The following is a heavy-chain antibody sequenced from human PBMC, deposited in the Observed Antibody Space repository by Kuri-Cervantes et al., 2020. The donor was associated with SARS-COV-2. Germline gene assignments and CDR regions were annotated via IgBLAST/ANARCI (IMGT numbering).Heavy chain of an antibody. CDR1: GYSFISYW. CDR2: IYPGDSDT. V-gene: IGHV5-51*01. J-gene: IGHJ5*02. Sequence: GGSLRFSCMGSGYSFISYWIGWLRPLPGKGLEWTGIIYPGDSDTRYSPSFQGQVTISADKSISTAYLQWSSRKASDTAMYYCARHRGSGYDPQDNWFDPWGQGTLVTVSS. D-gene: IGHD5-12*01. CDR3: ARHRGSGYDPQDNWFDP.